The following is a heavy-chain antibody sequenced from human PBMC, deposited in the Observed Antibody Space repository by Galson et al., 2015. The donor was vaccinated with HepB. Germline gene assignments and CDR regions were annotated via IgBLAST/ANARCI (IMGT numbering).Heavy chain of an antibody. V-gene: IGHV4-39*01. CDR1: GGSISSSSYY. J-gene: IGHJ6*03. CDR3: ARHTAYYDILTGYYQRGYDYMDV. Sequence: LSLTCTVSGGSISSSSYYWGWIRQPPGKGLEWIGSIYYSGSTYYNPSLKSRVTISVDTSKNQFSLKLSSVTAADTAVYYCARHTAYYDILTGYYQRGYDYMDVWGKGTTVTVSS. CDR2: IYYSGST. D-gene: IGHD3-9*01.